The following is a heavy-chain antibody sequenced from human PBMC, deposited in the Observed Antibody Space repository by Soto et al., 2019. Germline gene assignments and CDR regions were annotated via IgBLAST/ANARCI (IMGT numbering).Heavy chain of an antibody. CDR1: GFTVSSNY. CDR3: AKSGNLVVITTYFDC. D-gene: IGHD3-22*01. J-gene: IGHJ4*02. V-gene: IGHV3-53*05. Sequence: GGSLRLSCAASGFTVSSNYMSWVRRAPGKGLEWVSVIYSGGSTYYADSVKGRFTISRDNSKNTLYLQMNSLRAEDTAVYYCAKSGNLVVITTYFDCWGQGTLVTFSS. CDR2: IYSGGST.